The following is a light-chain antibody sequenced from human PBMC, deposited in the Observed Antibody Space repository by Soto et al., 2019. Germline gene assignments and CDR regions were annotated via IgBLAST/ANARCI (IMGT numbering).Light chain of an antibody. Sequence: DIQMTQSPSSLSASVGDRVTITCRARESINRHLNWYQQQPGRAPKLLIYAASSLQNGVPSRFRGGGSGTYFTLIITNLQPEDFATYYCQQSYTALSITFGQGTLVEIK. CDR3: QQSYTALSIT. V-gene: IGKV1-39*01. J-gene: IGKJ5*01. CDR2: AAS. CDR1: ESINRH.